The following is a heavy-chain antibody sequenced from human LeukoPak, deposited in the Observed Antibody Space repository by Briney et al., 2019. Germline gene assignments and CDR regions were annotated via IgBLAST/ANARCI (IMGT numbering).Heavy chain of an antibody. CDR1: GYTFTGYY. J-gene: IGHJ4*02. D-gene: IGHD2-2*01. V-gene: IGHV1-2*02. CDR3: AKVQPGDIVVVPAAVNFDY. Sequence: ASVKVSCKASGYTFTGYYMHWVRQAPGQGLEWMGWINPSSGGTNYAQKFQGRVTMTRDTSISTAYMELSRLRSDDTAVYYCAKVQPGDIVVVPAAVNFDYWGQGTLVTVSS. CDR2: INPSSGGT.